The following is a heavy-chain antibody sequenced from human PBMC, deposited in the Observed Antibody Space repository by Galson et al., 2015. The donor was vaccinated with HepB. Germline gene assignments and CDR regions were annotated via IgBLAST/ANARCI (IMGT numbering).Heavy chain of an antibody. J-gene: IGHJ5*02. CDR2: IWYDGSNK. CDR3: ARGGYQLRRAPTSWFDP. D-gene: IGHD2-2*01. Sequence: SLRLSCAASGFTFSSYGMHWVRQAPGKGLEWVAVIWYDGSNKYYADSVKGRFTISRDNSKNTLYLQMNSLRAEDTAVYYCARGGYQLRRAPTSWFDPWGQGTLVTVSS. V-gene: IGHV3-33*01. CDR1: GFTFSSYG.